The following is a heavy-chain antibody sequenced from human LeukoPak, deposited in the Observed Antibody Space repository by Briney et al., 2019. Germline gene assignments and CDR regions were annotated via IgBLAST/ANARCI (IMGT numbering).Heavy chain of an antibody. J-gene: IGHJ4*02. D-gene: IGHD1-26*01. CDR3: ARGIVGATKAFDY. Sequence: SETLSLTCAVYGGSFSGYYWSWIRQPPGKGLEWIGEVNRSGSTNYNPSLKSRVTISVDTSKNQFSLKLSSVTAADTAVYYCARGIVGATKAFDYWGQGTLVTVSS. V-gene: IGHV4-34*01. CDR1: GGSFSGYY. CDR2: VNRSGST.